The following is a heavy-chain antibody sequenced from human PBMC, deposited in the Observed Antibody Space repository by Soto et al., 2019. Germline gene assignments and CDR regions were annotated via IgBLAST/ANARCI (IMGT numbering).Heavy chain of an antibody. J-gene: IGHJ4*02. CDR1: GFTFTSYG. CDR3: ARDVGLDSDDFFAY. V-gene: IGHV3-23*01. D-gene: IGHD3-9*01. CDR2: IRGDGGQT. Sequence: VQLFASGGGSARPGGSLRLSCTASGFTFTSYGMGWVRQAPGKGLQWVSTIRGDGGQTHYTDSVKGRFSISRDNSKNTVYLQMDSLRAEDTAMHFCARDVGLDSDDFFAYWGQGTQVTVSS.